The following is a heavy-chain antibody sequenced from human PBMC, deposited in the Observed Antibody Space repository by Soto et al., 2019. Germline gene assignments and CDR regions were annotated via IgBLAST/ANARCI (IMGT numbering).Heavy chain of an antibody. CDR3: ARDVYDSSGYYCWFDP. J-gene: IGHJ5*02. CDR2: ISSSSSTI. Sequence: GGSLRLSCAASGFTFSSYSMNWVRQAPGKGLEWVSYISSSSSTIYYADSVKGRFTISRDNAKNSLYLQMNSLRDEDTAVYYCARDVYDSSGYYCWFDPWGQGTLVTVPQ. D-gene: IGHD3-22*01. CDR1: GFTFSSYS. V-gene: IGHV3-48*02.